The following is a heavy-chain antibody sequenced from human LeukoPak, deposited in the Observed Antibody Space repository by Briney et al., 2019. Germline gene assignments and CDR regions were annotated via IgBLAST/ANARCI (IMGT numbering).Heavy chain of an antibody. D-gene: IGHD2-21*01. CDR2: ISISGNTI. CDR1: GFTLSEYY. V-gene: IGHV3-11*01. J-gene: IGHJ6*03. Sequence: GGSLRLSCAASGFTLSEYYMSWIRQAPGKGLDWVSHISISGNTIHYVESVKGRFTISRDNVKNLLYLQMNSLRVDDTAVYYCARVLPHSGHMDVWGNGTTVTVSS. CDR3: ARVLPHSGHMDV.